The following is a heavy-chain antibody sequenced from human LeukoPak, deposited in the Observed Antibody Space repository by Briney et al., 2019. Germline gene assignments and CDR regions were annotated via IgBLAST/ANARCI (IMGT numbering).Heavy chain of an antibody. CDR1: GFAFSNYA. Sequence: PGGSLRLSCAGSGFAFSNYAMTWVRQAPGKGLEWVSGISSSGGATYYAGSAKGRFTTSRDNSKHTLYLQMHSLRAEDTAVYYCAKEGYPADDYWGQGTRVTVSS. CDR3: AKEGYPADDY. D-gene: IGHD5-12*01. CDR2: ISSSGGAT. J-gene: IGHJ4*02. V-gene: IGHV3-23*01.